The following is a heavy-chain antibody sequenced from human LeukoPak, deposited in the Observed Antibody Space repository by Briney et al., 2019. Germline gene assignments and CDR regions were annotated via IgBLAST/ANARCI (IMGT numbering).Heavy chain of an antibody. Sequence: GGSLRLSCAASGFTFSTYGMNWVRQAPGKGLEWVSAISAGGGNTYYADSVKGRFTISRNNSKNTLFLEMNSLRAEDTAVYYCAKEYSVRNQFDYWGQGTLVAVSS. CDR2: ISAGGGNT. J-gene: IGHJ4*02. V-gene: IGHV3-23*01. CDR1: GFTFSTYG. CDR3: AKEYSVRNQFDY. D-gene: IGHD1-14*01.